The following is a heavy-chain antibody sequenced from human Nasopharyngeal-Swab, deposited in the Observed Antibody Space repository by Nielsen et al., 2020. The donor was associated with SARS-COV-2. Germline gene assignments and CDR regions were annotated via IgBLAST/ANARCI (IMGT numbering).Heavy chain of an antibody. CDR3: ARADEFMDYGDYWYFDL. D-gene: IGHD4-17*01. Sequence: SETLSLTCTVSGGSFSGYSWNWIRQSPGKRLEWIGEINDSGSTSYNPSLKSRVSISLDTSTNHFSLQLRSMTASDTAVYYCARADEFMDYGDYWYFDLWGRGTLVTVSS. V-gene: IGHV4-34*01. J-gene: IGHJ2*01. CDR1: GGSFSGYS. CDR2: INDSGST.